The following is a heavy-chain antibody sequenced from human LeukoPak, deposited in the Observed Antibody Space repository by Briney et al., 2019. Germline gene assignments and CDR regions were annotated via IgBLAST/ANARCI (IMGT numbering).Heavy chain of an antibody. CDR1: GFTFSNYW. V-gene: IGHV3-7*04. CDR2: IKQDGSEK. Sequence: GPLRLSFAASGFTFSNYWMTWVRQAPGKGLEWVANIKQDGSEKYYVDSVRGRFTISRDNAKNSLDLQMNSLRAEDTAVYYCARYSGSYRGFDYWGQGTLVTV. J-gene: IGHJ4*02. CDR3: ARYSGSYRGFDY. D-gene: IGHD1-26*01.